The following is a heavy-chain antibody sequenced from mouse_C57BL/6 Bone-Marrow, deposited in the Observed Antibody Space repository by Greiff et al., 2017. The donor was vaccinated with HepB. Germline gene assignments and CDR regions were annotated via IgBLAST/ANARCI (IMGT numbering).Heavy chain of an antibody. D-gene: IGHD4-1*01. J-gene: IGHJ1*03. CDR2: INPNNGGT. CDR1: GYTFTDYN. CDR3: ARTGLTYWYFDV. V-gene: IGHV1-22*01. Sequence: VQLKQSGPELVKPGASVKMSCKASGYTFTDYNMHWVKQSHGKSLEWIGYINPNNGGTSYNQKFKGKATLTVNKSSSTAYMRLRSLTSEDSAVYYCARTGLTYWYFDVWGTGTTVTVSS.